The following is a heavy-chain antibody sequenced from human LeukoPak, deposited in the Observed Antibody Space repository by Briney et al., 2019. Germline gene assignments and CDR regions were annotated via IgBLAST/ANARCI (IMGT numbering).Heavy chain of an antibody. CDR3: ARDEGIAVAGTPFDY. D-gene: IGHD6-19*01. CDR1: GFTFSSYS. V-gene: IGHV3-21*01. Sequence: GGSLRLSCAASGFTFSSYSMNWVRQAPGKGLEWVSSISSSSSYIYYADSVKGRFTISRDNAKNSLYLQMNILRAEDTAVYYCARDEGIAVAGTPFDYWGQGTLVTVSS. J-gene: IGHJ4*02. CDR2: ISSSSSYI.